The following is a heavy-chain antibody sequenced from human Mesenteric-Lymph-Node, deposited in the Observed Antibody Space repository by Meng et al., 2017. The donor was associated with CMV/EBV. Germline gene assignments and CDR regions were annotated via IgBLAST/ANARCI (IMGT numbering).Heavy chain of an antibody. CDR2: INHSGST. J-gene: IGHJ4*02. CDR3: ARHQRWLKSEWGLNY. V-gene: IGHV4-34*01. CDR1: GGAFSCFD. Sequence: QVKVEHWVVGLLKTAKTLSLPRADYGGAFSCFDWSRIRQPQGKGLEWIGEINHSGSTNYNPSLKSRVTISVDTSQNQFSLRLSSVTAADTAVYYCARHQRWLKSEWGLNYWGQGTLVTVSS. D-gene: IGHD4-23*01.